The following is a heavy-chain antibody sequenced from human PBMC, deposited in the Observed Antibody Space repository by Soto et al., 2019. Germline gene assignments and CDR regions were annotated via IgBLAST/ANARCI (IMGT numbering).Heavy chain of an antibody. J-gene: IGHJ6*02. CDR1: GYSFTSYW. CDR3: ERSVAARYYGMEV. V-gene: IGHV5-10-1*01. Sequence: GESLKISWKGAGYSFTSYWISWVRQMPGKGLEWMGSIDRRDSYTNYSPSFQGHVTISADKSISTAYLQWSSLKASDTGMYYCERSVAARYYGMEVWGQGTTVTVPS. CDR2: IDRRDSYT. D-gene: IGHD6-6*01.